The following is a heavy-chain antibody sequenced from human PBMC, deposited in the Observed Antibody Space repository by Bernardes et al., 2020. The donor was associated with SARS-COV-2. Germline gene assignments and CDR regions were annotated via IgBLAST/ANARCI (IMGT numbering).Heavy chain of an antibody. V-gene: IGHV4-4*02. CDR2: IYHSGST. CDR1: GGSISSSNW. Sequence: SETLSLTCAVSGGSISSSNWWSWVRQPPGQGLEWIGEIYHSGSTNYNPSLKSRVTISVDKSKNQFSLKLSSVTAADTAVYYCARDRGQLETGGWFDTWGQGTLVTVYS. CDR3: ARDRGQLETGGWFDT. J-gene: IGHJ5*02. D-gene: IGHD1-1*01.